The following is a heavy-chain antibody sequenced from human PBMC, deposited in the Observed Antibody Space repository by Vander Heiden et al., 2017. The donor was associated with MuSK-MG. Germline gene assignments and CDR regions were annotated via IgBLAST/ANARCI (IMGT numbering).Heavy chain of an antibody. Sequence: QVRLVQSGAEVKKPGASVMLSCKASGYTFTDSYIHWVRQAPGQGLEWVGWVNPNSDDTNYAQKFQGRVTMTRHTSISTAYMELSRLRSDDTAVYYCARGAYDILTTYYTSFDYWGQGTLVTVSS. CDR2: VNPNSDDT. CDR1: GYTFTDSY. CDR3: ARGAYDILTTYYTSFDY. V-gene: IGHV1-2*02. D-gene: IGHD3-9*01. J-gene: IGHJ4*02.